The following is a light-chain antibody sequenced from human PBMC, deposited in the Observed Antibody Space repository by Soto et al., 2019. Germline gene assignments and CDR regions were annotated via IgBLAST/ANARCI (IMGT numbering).Light chain of an antibody. Sequence: QSVLTQPPSASGTPGQRVTISCSGSSSNSGSKYVYWYQQLPGTAPKLLIYRNNQRPSGVPDRFSGSKSGTSASLDSCGLRSEDEADYDCAEWDESLSGHNYVFGTGTKLTVL. V-gene: IGLV1-47*01. CDR2: RNN. CDR3: AEWDESLSGHNYV. CDR1: SSNSGSKY. J-gene: IGLJ1*01.